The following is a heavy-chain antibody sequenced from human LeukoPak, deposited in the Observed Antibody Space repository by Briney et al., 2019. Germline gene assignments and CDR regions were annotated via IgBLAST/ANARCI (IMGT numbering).Heavy chain of an antibody. J-gene: IGHJ4*02. D-gene: IGHD6-25*01. CDR3: AREGGFYRPLDY. Sequence: SETLSLTCGVSGGSVSSTNWWTWIRQTPGKGLEWIGEVHLDGRTNFNPSLKSRLTMSVDLSENLVSLKLTSVTAADTAVYYCAREGGFYRPLDYSGQGTLVTVSS. CDR1: GGSVSSTNW. V-gene: IGHV4-4*02. CDR2: VHLDGRT.